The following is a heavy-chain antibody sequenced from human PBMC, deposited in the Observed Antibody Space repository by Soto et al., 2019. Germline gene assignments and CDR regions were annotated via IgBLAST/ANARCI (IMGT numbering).Heavy chain of an antibody. CDR3: ARDGGHTSSSWYRY. CDR1: GFTFGDSY. V-gene: IGHV3-11*01. J-gene: IGHJ4*02. D-gene: IGHD6-13*01. CDR2: ITSTGSGT. Sequence: QVQLVESGGGLVKPGGSLRLSCTASGFTFGDSYMIWIRQAPGKGLEWIATITSTGSGTYYAGSVQGRFTISRDNSKNSLYLQMKSLRAEDTAVFYCARDGGHTSSSWYRYWGQGTLVTVSS.